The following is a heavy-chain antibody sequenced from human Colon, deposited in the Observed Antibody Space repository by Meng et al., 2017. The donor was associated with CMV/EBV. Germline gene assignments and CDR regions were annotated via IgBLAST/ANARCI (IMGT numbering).Heavy chain of an antibody. CDR1: GFTFDSYS. J-gene: IGHJ4*02. Sequence: LKISCAASGFTFDSYSMNWVRQAPGKGLEWVSSLSSSSSYIYYADSVKGRFTISRDNAKSSLYLQLDSLTAEDTAVYYCARGHDFDYWGQGTLVTVSS. V-gene: IGHV3-21*01. CDR3: ARGHDFDY. CDR2: LSSSSSYI.